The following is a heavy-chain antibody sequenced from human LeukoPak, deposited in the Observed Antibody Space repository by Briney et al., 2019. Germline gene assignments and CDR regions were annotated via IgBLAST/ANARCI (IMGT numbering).Heavy chain of an antibody. CDR3: ARDLGYDSSGYHF. J-gene: IGHJ4*01. V-gene: IGHV4-4*07. D-gene: IGHD3-22*01. CDR1: GGSVTTSY. CDR2: IYASGTT. Sequence: SETLSLTCTDSGGSVTTSYWSWIRQPAGKGLEWIGRIYASGTTNYNPSVKSRVTMSLDTAKNQFSLKLNSVTAADTAVYYCARDLGYDSSGYHFWGLGILVTVSS.